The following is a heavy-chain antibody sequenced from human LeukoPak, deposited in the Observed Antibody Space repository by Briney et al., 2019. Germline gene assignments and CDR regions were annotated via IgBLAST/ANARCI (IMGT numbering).Heavy chain of an antibody. V-gene: IGHV1-2*06. CDR1: GYTFTGYY. CDR2: INPNSGGP. D-gene: IGHD6-19*01. Sequence: GASVKVSSKASGYTFTGYYMHWVRHAPRQGLEWMGRINPNSGGPNYAQKFQGRVTITRDTSISTPYMELSRLRSDHTAVYYCATEEKWLVLGWGQGTLLSVSS. J-gene: IGHJ4*02. CDR3: ATEEKWLVLG.